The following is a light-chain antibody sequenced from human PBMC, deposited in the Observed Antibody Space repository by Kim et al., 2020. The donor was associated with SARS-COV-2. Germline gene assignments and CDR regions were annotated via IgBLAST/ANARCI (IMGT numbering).Light chain of an antibody. V-gene: IGKV1-33*01. CDR1: QDIKNS. CDR2: DAS. CDR3: QEYDNLPPFI. Sequence: ASVGDRITITCQASQDIKNSLTWYQHKPGKAPRLLIYDASSWATGVPSRFSGSGSGTHFTFTISNLQPEDIATYYCQEYDNLPPFIFGQGTKVEI. J-gene: IGKJ2*01.